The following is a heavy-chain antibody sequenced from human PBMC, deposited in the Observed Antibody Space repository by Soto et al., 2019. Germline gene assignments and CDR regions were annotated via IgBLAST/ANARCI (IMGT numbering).Heavy chain of an antibody. Sequence: GASVKVSCKASGGTFSSYAISWVRQAPGQGLEWMGGIIPIFGTANYAQKFQGRVTITADKSTSTAYMELSSLRSEDTAVYYCAKHYDILTGPLGSWFDPWGQGTLVTVSS. CDR1: GGTFSSYA. V-gene: IGHV1-69*06. D-gene: IGHD3-9*01. CDR2: IIPIFGTA. J-gene: IGHJ5*01. CDR3: AKHYDILTGPLGSWFDP.